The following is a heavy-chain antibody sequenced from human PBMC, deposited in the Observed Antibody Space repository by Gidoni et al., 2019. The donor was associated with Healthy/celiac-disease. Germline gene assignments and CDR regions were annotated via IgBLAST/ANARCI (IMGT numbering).Heavy chain of an antibody. V-gene: IGHV4-39*01. J-gene: IGHJ6*02. D-gene: IGHD6-19*01. CDR2: IYYSGST. Sequence: QLQLQESGPGLVTPSETLSLTCTVPGGSISSSSDYWGWIRQPPGKGLEWIGIIYYSGSTYYNPSLKSRVTISVDTSKNQFSLKLSSVTAADTAVYYCARPHVAGTYYYYGMDVWGQGTTVTVSS. CDR3: ARPHVAGTYYYYGMDV. CDR1: GGSISSSSDY.